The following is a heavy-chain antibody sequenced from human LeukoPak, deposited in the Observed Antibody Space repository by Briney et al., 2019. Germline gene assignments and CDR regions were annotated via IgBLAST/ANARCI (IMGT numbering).Heavy chain of an antibody. Sequence: SETLSLTCTVSGGSISSYYWSWIRQPPGKGLEWIGYIYYSGSTNYNPSLKSRVTISVDTSKNQFSLKLSSVTAADTAVYYCARVYMVRDVGFDPWGQGTLVTVSS. CDR1: GGSISSYY. J-gene: IGHJ5*02. D-gene: IGHD3-10*01. CDR2: IYYSGST. CDR3: ARVYMVRDVGFDP. V-gene: IGHV4-59*01.